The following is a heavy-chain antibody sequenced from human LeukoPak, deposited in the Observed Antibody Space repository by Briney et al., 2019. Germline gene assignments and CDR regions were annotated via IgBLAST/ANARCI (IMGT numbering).Heavy chain of an antibody. CDR3: ARDLDFWAPGDPSFDY. D-gene: IGHD2-21*02. V-gene: IGHV3-23*01. CDR2: ISGSGGST. CDR1: GFTFSSYA. Sequence: GGSLRLSCAASGFTFSSYAMSWVRQAPGKGLEWVSAISGSGGSTYYADSVKGRFTISRDNAKNSLYLQMNSLRAEDTAVYYCARDLDFWAPGDPSFDYWGQGTLVTVSS. J-gene: IGHJ4*02.